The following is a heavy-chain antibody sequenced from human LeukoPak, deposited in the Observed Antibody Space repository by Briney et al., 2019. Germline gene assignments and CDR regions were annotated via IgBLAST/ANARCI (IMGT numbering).Heavy chain of an antibody. CDR3: ARDLVDPIYFHFYMDV. Sequence: ASVKVSCKASGYTFTAYYMHWVRQAPGQGLEWMGWIKPKRGGTSYAQNFQGRVTMTWDTSISTAYMELSTLRSDDSAVYYCARDLVDPIYFHFYMDVWGKGTTVTVSS. J-gene: IGHJ6*03. V-gene: IGHV1-2*02. D-gene: IGHD3-9*01. CDR2: IKPKRGGT. CDR1: GYTFTAYY.